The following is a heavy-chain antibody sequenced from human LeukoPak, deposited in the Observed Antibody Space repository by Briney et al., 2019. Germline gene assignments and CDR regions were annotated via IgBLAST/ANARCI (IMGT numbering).Heavy chain of an antibody. D-gene: IGHD3-10*01. Sequence: GGSLRLSCAASGFTFSSYWMSWVRQAPGKGLEWVSAISGSGGSTYYADSVKGRFTISRDNSKNTLYLQMNSLRAEDTAVYYCAKELFLWFEELLSYFDYWGQGTLVTLSS. CDR2: ISGSGGST. CDR1: GFTFSSYW. V-gene: IGHV3-23*01. CDR3: AKELFLWFEELLSYFDY. J-gene: IGHJ4*02.